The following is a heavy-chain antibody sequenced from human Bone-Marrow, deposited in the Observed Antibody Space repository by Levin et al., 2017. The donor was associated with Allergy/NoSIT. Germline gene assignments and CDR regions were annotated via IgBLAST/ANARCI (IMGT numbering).Heavy chain of an antibody. D-gene: IGHD4-23*01. Sequence: GESLKISCKASGFHFSAYFIHWVRQAPGQGLEWMGWISPKNGDTHYARNFEARVTMTRDTSISTVYMQLSSLTSDDPAMYYCARDELPTVANWFDPWGQGTLLTVAS. CDR1: GFHFSAYF. J-gene: IGHJ5*02. V-gene: IGHV1-2*02. CDR2: ISPKNGDT. CDR3: ARDELPTVANWFDP.